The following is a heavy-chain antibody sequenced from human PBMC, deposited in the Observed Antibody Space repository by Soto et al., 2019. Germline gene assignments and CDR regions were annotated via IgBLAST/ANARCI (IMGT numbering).Heavy chain of an antibody. V-gene: IGHV3-30-3*01. J-gene: IGHJ4*02. CDR1: GFTFSSYA. CDR2: ISYDGSNK. Sequence: GGSLRLSCAASGFTFSSYAMHWVRQAPGKGLEWVAVISYDGSNKYYADSVKGRFTISRDNSKNTLYLQMNSLRAEDTAVYYCASDRVAAHYTFFDYWGQGTLVTVSS. D-gene: IGHD6-6*01. CDR3: ASDRVAAHYTFFDY.